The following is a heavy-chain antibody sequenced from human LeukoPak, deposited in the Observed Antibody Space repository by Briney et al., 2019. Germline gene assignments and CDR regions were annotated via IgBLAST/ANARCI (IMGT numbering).Heavy chain of an antibody. CDR2: IYSGGST. CDR3: ARLAYCGGDCYYFDY. J-gene: IGHJ4*02. Sequence: GGSLRLSCAASGFTVSSNYMSWVRQAPGKGLEWGSVIYSGGSTYYADSVKGRFTISRDNSKNTLYFQMNSLRAEDTAVYYCARLAYCGGDCYYFDYWGQGTLVTVSS. D-gene: IGHD2-21*01. V-gene: IGHV3-53*01. CDR1: GFTVSSNY.